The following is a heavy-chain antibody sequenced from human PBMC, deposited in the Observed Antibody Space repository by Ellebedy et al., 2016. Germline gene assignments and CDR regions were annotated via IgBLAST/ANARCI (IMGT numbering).Heavy chain of an antibody. CDR3: ARDLTPHYCSSTSCSDAFDI. Sequence: ASVKVSXKASGYTFTSYGISWVRQAPGQGLEWMGWISAYNGNTNYAQKLQGRVTMTTDTSTSTAYMELRSLRSDDTAVYYCARDLTPHYCSSTSCSDAFDIWGQGTMVTVSS. V-gene: IGHV1-18*01. J-gene: IGHJ3*02. CDR1: GYTFTSYG. D-gene: IGHD2-2*01. CDR2: ISAYNGNT.